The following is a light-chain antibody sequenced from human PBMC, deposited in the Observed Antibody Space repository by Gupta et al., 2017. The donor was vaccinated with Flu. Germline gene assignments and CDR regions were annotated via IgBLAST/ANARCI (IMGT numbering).Light chain of an antibody. V-gene: IGKV4-1*01. CDR2: WAS. Sequence: DIVMIQSPDSVPVSLGERATIKCKSSQTILHSSVTGASLAWYQQKPGQVPKLLFYWASTRASGVPDRCSGSGSGTDFTLTISSLQAEDVAVYYCQQYYSTPLTFGGGTRVEIK. CDR3: QQYYSTPLT. CDR1: QTILHSSVTGAS. J-gene: IGKJ4*01.